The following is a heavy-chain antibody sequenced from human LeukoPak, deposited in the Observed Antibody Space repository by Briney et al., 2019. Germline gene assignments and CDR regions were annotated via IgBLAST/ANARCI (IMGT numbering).Heavy chain of an antibody. J-gene: IGHJ4*02. V-gene: IGHV1-69*06. Sequence: GASVKVSCKASGGTFISYSINWVRQAPGQGLEWMGGIIPIFGTANYAQKFQGRVTITADKSTSTAYMELSSLRSEDTAVYYCASGPLRWLVLLNWGQGTLVTVSS. CDR2: IIPIFGTA. CDR3: ASGPLRWLVLLN. CDR1: GGTFISYS. D-gene: IGHD6-19*01.